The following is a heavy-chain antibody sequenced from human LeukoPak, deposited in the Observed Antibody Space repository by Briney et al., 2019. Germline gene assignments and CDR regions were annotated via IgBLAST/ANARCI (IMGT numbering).Heavy chain of an antibody. CDR1: GFTFSSYS. Sequence: EGSLRLSCAASGFTFSSYSMNWVRQAPGKGLEWVSSISSSSSYIYYADSVKGRFTISRDNAKNSLYLQMNSLRAEDTAVYYCARTEQQLVFDYWGQGTLVTVSS. D-gene: IGHD6-13*01. V-gene: IGHV3-21*01. CDR2: ISSSSSYI. CDR3: ARTEQQLVFDY. J-gene: IGHJ4*02.